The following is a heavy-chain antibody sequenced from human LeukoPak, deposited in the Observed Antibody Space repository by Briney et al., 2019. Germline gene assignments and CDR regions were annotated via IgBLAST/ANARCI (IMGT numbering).Heavy chain of an antibody. V-gene: IGHV3-64*01. CDR2: ISSNGGST. Sequence: PGGSLRLSCAASGFTFSSYAMHWVRQAPGEGLEYVSAISSNGGSTYYANSVKGRFSISRDNSKNTLYLQMGSLRAEDMAVYYCARVGAHDAFHIWGQGTMVTVSS. CDR3: ARVGAHDAFHI. D-gene: IGHD4/OR15-4a*01. CDR1: GFTFSSYA. J-gene: IGHJ3*02.